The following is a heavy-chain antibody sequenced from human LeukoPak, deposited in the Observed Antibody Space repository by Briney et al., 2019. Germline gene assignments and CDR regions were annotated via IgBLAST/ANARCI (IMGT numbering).Heavy chain of an antibody. CDR1: GFTLSTYW. CDR3: ASWGAGGNS. D-gene: IGHD3-16*01. CDR2: INPDGSGK. V-gene: IGHV3-7*01. J-gene: IGHJ4*02. Sequence: AGSLRLSCAASGFTLSTYWMNWVRQVPGKGLDWVANINPDGSGKRYVASVKGRFTIARDNADNSLSLQMNSLRAEDTAVYYCASWGAGGNSWGQGTLVTVSS.